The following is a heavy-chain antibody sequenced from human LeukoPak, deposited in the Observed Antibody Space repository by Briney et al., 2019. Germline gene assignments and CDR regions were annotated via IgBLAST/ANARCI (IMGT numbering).Heavy chain of an antibody. V-gene: IGHV4-39*07. CDR3: ARWYYHDSSGQQGGD. CDR1: GGSISSSSYY. Sequence: SETLSLTCTVSGGSISSSSYYWGWIRQPPGKGLEWIGSIYYSGSTYYNPSLKSRVTISVDTSKNQFSLKLSSVTAADTAVYYCARWYYHDSSGQQGGDWGQGTLVTVSS. D-gene: IGHD3-22*01. J-gene: IGHJ4*02. CDR2: IYYSGST.